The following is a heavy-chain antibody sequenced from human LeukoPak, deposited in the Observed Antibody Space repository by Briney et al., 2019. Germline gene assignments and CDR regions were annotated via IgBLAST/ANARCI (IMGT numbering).Heavy chain of an antibody. CDR3: ARGKYCSGGSCYGPKWNYFDY. V-gene: IGHV1-69*05. D-gene: IGHD2-15*01. Sequence: SVKVSCKASGGTFSSYAISWVRQAPGQGLEWMGGIIPIFGTANYAQKFQGRVTITTDESTSTAYMELSSLRSEDTAVYYRARGKYCSGGSCYGPKWNYFDYWGQGTLVTVSS. CDR2: IIPIFGTA. CDR1: GGTFSSYA. J-gene: IGHJ4*02.